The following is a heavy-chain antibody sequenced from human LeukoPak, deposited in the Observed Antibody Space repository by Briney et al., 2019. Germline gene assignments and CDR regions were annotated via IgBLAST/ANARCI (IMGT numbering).Heavy chain of an antibody. V-gene: IGHV1-69*13. CDR2: IIPIFGTA. D-gene: IGHD6-6*01. CDR3: ARAQEYSSSSDYYYYYMDV. CDR1: GGTFSIYA. Sequence: LVKVSCKASGGTFSIYAISWVRQAPGQGLEWMGGIIPIFGTANYAQKFQGRVTITADESTSTAYMELSSLRSEDTAAYYCARAQEYSSSSDYYYYYMDVWGKGTTVTVSS. J-gene: IGHJ6*03.